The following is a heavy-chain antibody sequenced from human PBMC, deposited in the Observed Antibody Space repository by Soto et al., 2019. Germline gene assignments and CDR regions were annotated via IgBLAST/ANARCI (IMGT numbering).Heavy chain of an antibody. V-gene: IGHV3-23*01. J-gene: IGHJ4*02. CDR2: ISGSGGIT. CDR1: GFTFSSYA. CDR3: GQSKVGATSNYFDY. Sequence: EVQLLESGGGLVQPGGSLRLSCAASGFTFSSYAMSWVRQAPGKGLEWVSGISGSGGITYYADSVKGRFTISRDNSKNTLYLQLNSLRAEDTAVYYCGQSKVGATSNYFDYWGQGTLVTVSS. D-gene: IGHD1-26*01.